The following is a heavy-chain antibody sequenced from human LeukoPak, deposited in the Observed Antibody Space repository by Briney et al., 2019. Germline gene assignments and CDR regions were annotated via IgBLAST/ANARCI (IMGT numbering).Heavy chain of an antibody. D-gene: IGHD3-22*01. CDR1: GFTVSSNY. J-gene: IGHJ4*02. V-gene: IGHV3-66*01. CDR3: ARFGWGSSGPFDY. CDR2: IYSGGST. Sequence: PGGSLRLSCAASGFTVSSNYMSWVRQAPGKGLEWVSVIYSGGSTYYADSVKGRFTISRDNSKNTLYLQMNSLRAEDTAVYYCARFGWGSSGPFDYWGQGTLVTVSS.